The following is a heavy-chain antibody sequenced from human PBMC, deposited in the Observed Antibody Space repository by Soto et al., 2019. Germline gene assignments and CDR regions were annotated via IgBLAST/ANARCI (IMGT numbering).Heavy chain of an antibody. V-gene: IGHV4-30-4*01. CDR2: VYHTGST. D-gene: IGHD3-10*01. CDR1: GGSISGDYY. Sequence: SETLSLTCTVSGGSISGDYYWNWIRQAPGKGLEWIGYVYHTGSTYHNPSLKSRGSISVDTSNNQFSLKLSSVTAADTAVYFFARASYSITGNRSYTWGQGIQFSVAS. CDR3: ARASYSITGNRSYT. J-gene: IGHJ4*01.